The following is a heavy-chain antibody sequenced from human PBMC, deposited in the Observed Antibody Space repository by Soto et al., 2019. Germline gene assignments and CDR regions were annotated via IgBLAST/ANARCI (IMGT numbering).Heavy chain of an antibody. CDR1: GVTFSSDT. CDR2: ISGSSGST. J-gene: IGHJ4*02. Sequence: PGGSLRLSCAASGVTFSSDTMSWVRQDPGKGLEWFSAISGSSGSTYYADSLKGRFTISRDNSKDTLYLLMNSLRAEDTAVYYCPDAVRATMFYSNYWGEAPLITVDS. CDR3: PDAVRATMFYSNY. V-gene: IGHV3-23*01. D-gene: IGHD3-10*01.